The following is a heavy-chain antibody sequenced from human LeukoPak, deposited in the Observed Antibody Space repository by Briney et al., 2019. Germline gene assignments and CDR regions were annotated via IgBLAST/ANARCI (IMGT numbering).Heavy chain of an antibody. CDR3: ARGWLQPYWYFDL. Sequence: ASVKVSCKTSGYTFTNYGISWVRQAPGQGLEWMGSISPYNGNADYAQKLRGRVTMTTDTSTTTGYMELRSLRSDDTAIYYCARGWLQPYWYFDLWGPGTLVTVSS. D-gene: IGHD5-24*01. J-gene: IGHJ2*01. V-gene: IGHV1-18*01. CDR2: ISPYNGNA. CDR1: GYTFTNYG.